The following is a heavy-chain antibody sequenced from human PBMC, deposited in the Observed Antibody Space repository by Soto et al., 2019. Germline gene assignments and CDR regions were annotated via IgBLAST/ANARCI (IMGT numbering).Heavy chain of an antibody. CDR3: AKNYDFWSGYLYYYYMDV. CDR2: ISGSGGST. D-gene: IGHD3-3*01. CDR1: GFTFSSYA. V-gene: IGHV3-23*01. J-gene: IGHJ6*03. Sequence: GGSLRLSCAASGFTFSSYAMSWVRQAPGKGLEWVSAISGSGGSTYYADSVKGRFTIFRDNSKNTLYLQMNSLRAEDTAVYYCAKNYDFWSGYLYYYYMDVWGKGTTVTVSS.